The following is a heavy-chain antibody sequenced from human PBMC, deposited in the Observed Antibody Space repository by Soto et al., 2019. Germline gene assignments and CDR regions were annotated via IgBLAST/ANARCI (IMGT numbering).Heavy chain of an antibody. CDR2: VSYDGSVK. Sequence: QVQLVESGGGVVQPGRSLRLSCAASGFNFRTYAMHWVRQAPGKGLEWVPVVSYDGSVKNYADSVKGRFTMSRDNSKRTVDLQMNSLRGDDTALYYCVKDRGLGQRHFDHWGQGTLVTVSS. J-gene: IGHJ4*02. D-gene: IGHD3-3*01. CDR3: VKDRGLGQRHFDH. V-gene: IGHV3-30*18. CDR1: GFNFRTYA.